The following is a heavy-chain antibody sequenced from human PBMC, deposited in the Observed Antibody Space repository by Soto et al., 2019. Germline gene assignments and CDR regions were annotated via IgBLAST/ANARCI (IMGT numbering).Heavy chain of an antibody. D-gene: IGHD3-22*01. CDR2: LIPIFGTA. Sequence: QVQLVQSGAEVKKPGPSVQFSCKASGYTFSSYAISWVRQAPGQGLEWMGGLIPIFGTANYAQKFQGRVPLDADESTSTAYMEFSSLRSADPAVYDCARDGSGYRSRASPMDVWGQGTTVTVS. CDR1: GYTFSSYA. J-gene: IGHJ6*02. V-gene: IGHV1-69*01. CDR3: ARDGSGYRSRASPMDV.